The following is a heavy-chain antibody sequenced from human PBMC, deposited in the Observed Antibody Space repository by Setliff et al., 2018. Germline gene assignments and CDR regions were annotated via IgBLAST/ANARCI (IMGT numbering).Heavy chain of an antibody. CDR2: INHSGST. Sequence: SETLSLTCGVSGYSISSGHFWGWIRQPPGKGLEWIGEINHSGSTNYIPSLKSRLTISVDTSKNQFSLKLSSVTAADTAMYYCRFWSGYYKNDYWGQGTLVTVSS. D-gene: IGHD3-3*01. V-gene: IGHV4-38-2*01. J-gene: IGHJ4*02. CDR3: RFWSGYYKNDY. CDR1: GYSISSGHF.